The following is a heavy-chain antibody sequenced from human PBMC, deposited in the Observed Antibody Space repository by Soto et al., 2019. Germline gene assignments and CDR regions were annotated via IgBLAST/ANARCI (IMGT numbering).Heavy chain of an antibody. J-gene: IGHJ4*02. CDR2: IYYSGST. V-gene: IGHV4-39*01. CDR1: GGSISSSSYY. CDR3: ARRLLEYISSWYGSGGFAY. D-gene: IGHD6-13*01. Sequence: QLQLQESGPGLVKPSETLSLTCTVSGGSISSSSYYWGWIRQPPGKGLEWIGSIYYSGSTYYNPSLKSRVTISVDTSKNQFSLKLSSVTAADTAVYYCARRLLEYISSWYGSGGFAYWGQGTLVTVAS.